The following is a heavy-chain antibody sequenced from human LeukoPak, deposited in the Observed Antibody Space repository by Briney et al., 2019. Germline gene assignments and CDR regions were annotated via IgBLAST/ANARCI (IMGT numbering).Heavy chain of an antibody. D-gene: IGHD1-26*01. J-gene: IGHJ6*03. CDR1: GYSISSGYY. V-gene: IGHV4-38-2*01. CDR2: IYHSGST. Sequence: SETLSLTCAVSGYSISSGYYWGWIRQPPGKGLEWIGSIYHSGSTYYNPSLKSRVTISVDTSKNQFSLKLSSVTAADTAVYYCARVGGYGPYYYCYYMDVWGKGTTVTVSS. CDR3: ARVGGYGPYYYCYYMDV.